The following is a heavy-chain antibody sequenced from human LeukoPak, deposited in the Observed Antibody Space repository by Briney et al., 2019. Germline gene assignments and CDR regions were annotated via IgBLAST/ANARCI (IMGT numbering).Heavy chain of an antibody. CDR2: SINGGDT. CDR1: GFTLSHYA. D-gene: IGHD1-26*01. Sequence: GGSLRLSCAASGFTLSHYAMGWVRQAPGKGLEWVSASINGGDTHYADCVKGRFNISRDDSKNTLYLQMNNLRAEDTAVYHCVKDGWESWGQGTLVTVSS. CDR3: VKDGWES. J-gene: IGHJ4*02. V-gene: IGHV3-23*01.